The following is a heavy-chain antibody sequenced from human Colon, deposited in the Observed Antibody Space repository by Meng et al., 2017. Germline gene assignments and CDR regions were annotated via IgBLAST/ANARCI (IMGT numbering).Heavy chain of an antibody. CDR3: ARGYAGKAYDY. Sequence: VQLAQDGGEVRKPVATMKVSCKTAGYTVSEYWILWVRQAPGQGLEWMGWVNPKNGGTDYAEKFQGRVTMTSDTSINTAYMELSGLRSDDTAMYFCARGYAGKAYDYWGQGTLVTVSS. CDR2: VNPKNGGT. V-gene: IGHV1-2*02. J-gene: IGHJ4*02. D-gene: IGHD4-23*01. CDR1: GYTVSEYW.